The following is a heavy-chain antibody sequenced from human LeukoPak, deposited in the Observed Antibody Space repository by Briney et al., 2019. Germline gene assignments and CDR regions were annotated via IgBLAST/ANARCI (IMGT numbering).Heavy chain of an antibody. CDR2: ISSSSSYI. CDR3: VRVIRPAGGDCIDY. D-gene: IGHD2-21*02. J-gene: IGHJ4*02. V-gene: IGHV3-21*01. CDR1: GFTFSSYS. Sequence: GGSLRLSCAASGFTFSSYSMNWVRQAPGKGLEWVSSISSSSSYIYYADSVKGRFTISRDNAKNSLYLQMNSLRADDTAVDCFVRVIRPAGGDCIDYWGQGTLVTVSS.